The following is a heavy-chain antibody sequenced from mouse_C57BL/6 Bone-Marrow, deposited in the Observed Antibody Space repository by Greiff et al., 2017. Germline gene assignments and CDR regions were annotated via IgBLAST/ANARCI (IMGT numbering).Heavy chain of an antibody. CDR2: IYPRSGNT. D-gene: IGHD2-12*01. V-gene: IGHV1-81*01. Sequence: QVQLKQSGAELARPGASVKLSCKASGYTFTSYGISWVKQRTGQGLEWIGEIYPRSGNTYYNEKFKGKATLTADKSSSTAYMELRSLTSEDSAVYFSARSGRIRRGYAMDYWGQGTSVTVSS. CDR3: ARSGRIRRGYAMDY. J-gene: IGHJ4*01. CDR1: GYTFTSYG.